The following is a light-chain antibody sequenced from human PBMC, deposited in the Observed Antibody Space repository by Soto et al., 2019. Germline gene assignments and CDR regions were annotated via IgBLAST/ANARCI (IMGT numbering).Light chain of an antibody. CDR3: QSYDSSLSGSNV. CDR1: SSNIGAGYD. V-gene: IGLV1-40*01. CDR2: GNS. Sequence: QSVLTQPPSVSGAPGQRVTISCTGSSSNIGAGYDVHWYQQLPGTAPKLLIYGNSNRPSGVPDRFSGSKSGTSASLAITGLQAEDEADYYCQSYDSSLSGSNVFGTWTKLTVL. J-gene: IGLJ1*01.